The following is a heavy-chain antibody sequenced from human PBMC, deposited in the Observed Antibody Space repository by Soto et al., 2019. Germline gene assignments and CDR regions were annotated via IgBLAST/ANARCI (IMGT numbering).Heavy chain of an antibody. J-gene: IGHJ5*02. D-gene: IGHD2-15*01. CDR3: ARDXXGYCSGGSCSEAWFDP. CDR2: INTGNGYT. CDR1: GYTFTSYP. Sequence: ASVKVSCKASGYTFTSYPVHWVRQAPGQRLEWMGWINTGNGYTKYSQKFQGRVSITRDTSASTTYMQLTSLRSDDTALYYCARDXXGYCSGGSCSEAWFDPWGQGTLVTVSS. V-gene: IGHV1-3*04.